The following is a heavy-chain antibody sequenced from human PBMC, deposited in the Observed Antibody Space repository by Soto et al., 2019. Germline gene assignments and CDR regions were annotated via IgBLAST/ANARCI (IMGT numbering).Heavy chain of an antibody. J-gene: IGHJ5*02. V-gene: IGHV4-4*02. CDR3: ARVSPTVLLRWFDS. CDR2: IYHSGST. D-gene: IGHD3-22*01. CDR1: GGSISSSNW. Sequence: SETLSLTCAVSGGSISSSNWWSWVRQPPGKGLEWIGEIYHSGSTIYNPSLKSRVTISVDKPKNQFSLKLSSVTAADTAVYYCARVSPTVLLRWFDSWGQGTLVTVSS.